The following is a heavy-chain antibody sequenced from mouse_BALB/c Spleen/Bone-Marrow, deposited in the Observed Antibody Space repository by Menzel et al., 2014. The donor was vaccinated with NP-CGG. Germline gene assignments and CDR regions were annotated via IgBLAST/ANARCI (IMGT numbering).Heavy chain of an antibody. Sequence: VQLVESGAELAKPGASVKMSCKASGYTFTSYWMHWVKQRPGQGLEWIGYINPSTGYTEYNQKFKDKATLTADESSSTAYMQLSSLTSEDSAVYYCARSGGGYDGFAYWGQGTLVTVSA. D-gene: IGHD2-2*01. CDR1: GYTFTSYW. V-gene: IGHV1-7*01. CDR2: INPSTGYT. CDR3: ARSGGGYDGFAY. J-gene: IGHJ3*01.